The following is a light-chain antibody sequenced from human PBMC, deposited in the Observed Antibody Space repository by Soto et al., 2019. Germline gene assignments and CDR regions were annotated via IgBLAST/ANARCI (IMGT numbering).Light chain of an antibody. J-gene: IGLJ1*01. Sequence: QSALTQPASVSGSPGQSITISCIGTSSDIGTYNRVSWYRQPPGTAPKLIIYEVNNRPSGVPDRFSGSKSGNTASLIISGLQAEDEADYYCNSFTTSNTYVFGTGTKLTVL. CDR2: EVN. V-gene: IGLV2-18*02. CDR1: SSDIGTYNR. CDR3: NSFTTSNTYV.